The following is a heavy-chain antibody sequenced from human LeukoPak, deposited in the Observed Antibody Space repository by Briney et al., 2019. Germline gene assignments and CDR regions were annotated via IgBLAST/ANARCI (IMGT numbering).Heavy chain of an antibody. D-gene: IGHD1-26*01. V-gene: IGHV1-18*01. CDR2: ISADNGFT. J-gene: IGHJ3*02. CDR3: VREWDHTRMTFDI. CDR1: GYTFTSYG. Sequence: VASVKVSCKASGYTFTSYGINWVRQAPGQGLEWMGWISADNGFTASAQNLQGRVTMTTDTSTSTGYMELRNLRSDDTAVYFCVREWDHTRMTFDIWGQGTMVTVSS.